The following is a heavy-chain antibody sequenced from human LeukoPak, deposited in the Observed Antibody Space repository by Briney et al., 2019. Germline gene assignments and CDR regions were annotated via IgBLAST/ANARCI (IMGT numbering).Heavy chain of an antibody. Sequence: SETLSLTCTVSGGSISSYYWSWIRQPPGKGLEWIGYIYYSGSTNYNPSLKSRVTISVDTSKNQFSLKLSSVTAADTAVYYCARGDPPTYYDFWSGYYTPSYYYMDVWGKGTTVTVSS. CDR3: ARGDPPTYYDFWSGYYTPSYYYMDV. D-gene: IGHD3-3*01. CDR2: IYYSGST. J-gene: IGHJ6*03. V-gene: IGHV4-59*01. CDR1: GGSISSYY.